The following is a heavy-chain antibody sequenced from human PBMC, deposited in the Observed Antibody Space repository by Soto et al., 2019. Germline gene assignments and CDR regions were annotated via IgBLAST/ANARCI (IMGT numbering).Heavy chain of an antibody. CDR1: GFTFSSYW. J-gene: IGHJ4*02. D-gene: IGHD1-26*01. Sequence: EVQLVESGGGLVQPGGSLRLSCAASGFTFSSYWMHWVRRSPGKGLLWVSHINNDGSHTTYADSVKGRFTISRDNAKNTLKLQMNSLGAEDTAMYYWVRDEIGLGIDYWGLGTLVTVSS. V-gene: IGHV3-74*01. CDR2: INNDGSHT. CDR3: VRDEIGLGIDY.